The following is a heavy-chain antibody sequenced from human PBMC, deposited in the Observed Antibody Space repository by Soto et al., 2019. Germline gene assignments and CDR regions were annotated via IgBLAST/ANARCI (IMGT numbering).Heavy chain of an antibody. CDR2: IRGKVHGGTT. V-gene: IGHV3-49*03. CDR3: TRQRVNELRSLEWFPIDP. D-gene: IGHD3-3*01. CDR1: GFNLGDYA. Sequence: GGSLRLSCTGSGFNLGDYAMNWFRQAPGKGLDWVGFIRGKVHGGTTEYAASVKGRFIISRDDSKNIAYLQMNSLRIEDTAVYYCTRQRVNELRSLEWFPIDPWGQGTLVTVSS. J-gene: IGHJ5*02.